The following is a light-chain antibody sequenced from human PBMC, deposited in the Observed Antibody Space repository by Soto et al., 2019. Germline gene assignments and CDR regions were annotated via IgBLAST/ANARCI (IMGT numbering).Light chain of an antibody. CDR2: GAS. CDR3: QQYSSTFWT. J-gene: IGKJ1*01. V-gene: IGKV3-20*01. CDR1: QSISSSY. Sequence: EIGLTQSPGTLSLSPGERTTLSCRASQSISSSYLAWYQQKPGQAPRLLVYGASSRATGIPDRFSGSGSGTDFTLTISRLEPEDFALYYCQQYSSTFWTLGQGTKMEIK.